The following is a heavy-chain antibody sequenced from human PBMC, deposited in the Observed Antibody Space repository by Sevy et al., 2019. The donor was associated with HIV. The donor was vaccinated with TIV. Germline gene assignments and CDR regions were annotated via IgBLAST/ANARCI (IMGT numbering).Heavy chain of an antibody. CDR1: GASITSYY. D-gene: IGHD3-22*01. Sequence: SETLSLTCAVSGASITSYYWNWIRQSPGKGLEWIAYVYHSRTTSYNPSLKSRVSISLDTSRKQFSLTLYSVTAADTAIYYCARVRRRPPVVDSNWYFDVWGRGTLVTVSS. J-gene: IGHJ2*01. CDR2: VYHSRTT. V-gene: IGHV4-59*12. CDR3: ARVRRRPPVVDSNWYFDV.